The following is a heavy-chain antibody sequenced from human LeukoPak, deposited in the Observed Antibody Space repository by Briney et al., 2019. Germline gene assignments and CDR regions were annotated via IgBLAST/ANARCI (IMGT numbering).Heavy chain of an antibody. V-gene: IGHV4-34*01. J-gene: IGHJ6*02. CDR2: INHSGST. CDR3: ARAWGDILTGYYQYYYYGMDV. D-gene: IGHD3-9*01. Sequence: SDTLSLTCTVYGGSFSGYYWSWIRQPPGKGLEWIGEINHSGSTNYNPSLKSRVTISVDTSKNQFSLKLSSVTAANTAVYYCARAWGDILTGYYQYYYYGMDVWGQGTTVTVSS. CDR1: GGSFSGYY.